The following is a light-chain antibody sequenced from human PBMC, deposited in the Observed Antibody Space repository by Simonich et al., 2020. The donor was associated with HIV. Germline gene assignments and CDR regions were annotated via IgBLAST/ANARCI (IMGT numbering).Light chain of an antibody. J-gene: IGKJ2*01. CDR1: QGIKNA. Sequence: IQLTQSPSSLSASVGDKFTITCRASQGIKNALIWYQQKPGKAPKVLIYDASNLEAGVPSRFRGSGSGTDFTFTISSLQTEDIATHYCQQYDNLLHFGQGTKLEIK. V-gene: IGKV1-33*01. CDR2: DAS. CDR3: QQYDNLLH.